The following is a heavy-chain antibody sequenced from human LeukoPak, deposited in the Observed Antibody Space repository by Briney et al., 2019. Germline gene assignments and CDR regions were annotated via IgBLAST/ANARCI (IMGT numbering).Heavy chain of an antibody. D-gene: IGHD2-21*02. V-gene: IGHV4-34*01. Sequence: NPSEILSLTCAVYGGSFSGYYWSWIRQPPGKGLEWIGEINHSGSTNYNPSLKSRVTISVDTSKNQFSLKLSSVTAADTAVYYCARSGGDWFGWSERYYFDYWGQGTLVTVSS. CDR1: GGSFSGYY. J-gene: IGHJ4*02. CDR2: INHSGST. CDR3: ARSGGDWFGWSERYYFDY.